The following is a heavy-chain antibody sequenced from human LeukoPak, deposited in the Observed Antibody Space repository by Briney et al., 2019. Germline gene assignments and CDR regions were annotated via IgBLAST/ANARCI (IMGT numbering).Heavy chain of an antibody. CDR1: GFTFSSYA. V-gene: IGHV3-23*01. Sequence: PGGSLRLSCAASGFTFSSYAMSWVRQAPGKGLEWVSAISGSGGSTYYADSVKGRFTISRDNSKNTLYLQMNSLRAADTAVYYCAKSWSAITIFGWAFDYWGQGTLVTVSS. CDR2: ISGSGGST. D-gene: IGHD3-3*01. J-gene: IGHJ4*02. CDR3: AKSWSAITIFGWAFDY.